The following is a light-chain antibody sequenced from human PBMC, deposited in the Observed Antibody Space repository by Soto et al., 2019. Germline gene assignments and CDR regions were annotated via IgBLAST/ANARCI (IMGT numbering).Light chain of an antibody. CDR2: AAS. CDR1: ESISTW. J-gene: IGKJ4*01. CDR3: QEADSFPLT. Sequence: DVQMTQSPSLVSASVGDRVTITCRASESISTWLAWYQQKPGKAPKLLIYAASLLQSGVPSRFSGSGSGTDFTLTINTLQPEDFATYYCQEADSFPLTFGGGTKVEIK. V-gene: IGKV1-12*01.